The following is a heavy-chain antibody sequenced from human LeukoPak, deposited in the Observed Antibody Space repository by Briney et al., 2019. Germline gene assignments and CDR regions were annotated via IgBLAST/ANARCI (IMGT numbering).Heavy chain of an antibody. CDR1: GYTFTGYY. CDR3: ARDRWGSTSSESRTDYYYYYMDV. V-gene: IGHV1-2*02. J-gene: IGHJ6*03. Sequence: GASVKVSCKASGYTFTGYYMHWVRQAPGQGLEWMGWINPNSGGTNYAQKFQGRVTMTRDTSISTAYMELSRLRSDDTAVYYCARDRWGSTSSESRTDYYYYYMDVWGKGTTVTVSS. D-gene: IGHD6-6*01. CDR2: INPNSGGT.